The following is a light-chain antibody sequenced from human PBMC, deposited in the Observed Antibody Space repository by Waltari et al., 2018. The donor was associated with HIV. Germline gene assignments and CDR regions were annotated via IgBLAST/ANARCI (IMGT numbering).Light chain of an antibody. J-gene: IGLJ3*02. Sequence: QSPLTQPHSVSGSPGQSVTISCTGTSSAIGDYNYVSWYQQHPGKAPKLMIYDVTKRPSGVPDRFSGSKSGNTASLTISGLQADDEADYYCCSYAGSYTLWVFGGGTKLTVL. CDR3: CSYAGSYTLWV. V-gene: IGLV2-11*01. CDR2: DVT. CDR1: SSAIGDYNY.